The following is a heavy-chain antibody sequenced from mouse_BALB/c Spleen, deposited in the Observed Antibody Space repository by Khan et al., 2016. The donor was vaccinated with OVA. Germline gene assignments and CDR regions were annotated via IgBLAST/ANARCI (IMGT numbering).Heavy chain of an antibody. CDR2: IYPSDSYI. J-gene: IGHJ3*01. CDR1: GYTFTNSW. V-gene: IGHV1-69*02. Sequence: QVQLKQSGTELVRPGASVKLSCKASGYTFTNSWINWVKQRPGQGLEWIGNIYPSDSYINYNQKFRDKATLTVDKSSTTAYMHLSSPTSEDSAVYYCTSEGVVGSSFAYWGQGTLVTVSA. CDR3: TSEGVVGSSFAY.